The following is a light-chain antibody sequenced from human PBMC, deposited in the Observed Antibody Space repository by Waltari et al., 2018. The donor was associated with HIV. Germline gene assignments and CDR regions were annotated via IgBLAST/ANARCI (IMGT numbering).Light chain of an antibody. V-gene: IGLV2-14*01. J-gene: IGLJ3*02. Sequence: QSALTQPASVSGSPGQSITISCTGTSSDVGGYNYVSWYQQHPGKAPKLMIYEVSNRPSGVSNRFSGSMSGNTASLTISGLQAEDEADYYCSSYTSTSTSEFGGWTKLTVL. CDR2: EVS. CDR3: SSYTSTSTSE. CDR1: SSDVGGYNY.